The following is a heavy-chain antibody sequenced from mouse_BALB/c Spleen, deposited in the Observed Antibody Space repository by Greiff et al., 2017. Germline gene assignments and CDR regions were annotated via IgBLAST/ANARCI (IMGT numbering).Heavy chain of an antibody. D-gene: IGHD1-3*01. CDR3: ARRLTTWFAY. Sequence: QVTLKVSGPGILQPSQTLSLTCSFSGFSLSTSGMGVSWIRQPSGKGLEWLAHIYWDDDKRYNPSLKSRLTISKDTSRNQVFLKITSVDTADTATYYCARRLTTWFAYWGQGTLVTVSA. V-gene: IGHV8-12*01. CDR2: IYWDDDK. J-gene: IGHJ3*01. CDR1: GFSLSTSGMG.